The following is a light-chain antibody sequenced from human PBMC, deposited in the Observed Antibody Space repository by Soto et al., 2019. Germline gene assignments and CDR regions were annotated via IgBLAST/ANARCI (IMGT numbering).Light chain of an antibody. CDR1: QSVLYNSNDKNY. Sequence: DIVMTQSPDSLAVSLGERATINCKSSQSVLYNSNDKNYLAWYQQKPGQPPKLLIYWASTRESGVPDRFSGSGSGTDFTPTISSLQAEDVAVYYCQQYYSTPQTFGQGTKLEIK. J-gene: IGKJ2*01. CDR2: WAS. V-gene: IGKV4-1*01. CDR3: QQYYSTPQT.